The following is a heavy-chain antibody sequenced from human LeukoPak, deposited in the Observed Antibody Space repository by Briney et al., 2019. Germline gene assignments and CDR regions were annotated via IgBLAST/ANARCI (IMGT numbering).Heavy chain of an antibody. Sequence: PSETLSLTCTVSGGSISSYYWSWIRQPPGKGLEWIGYIYYSGSTNYNPSLKSRVTISVDTSKNQFSLKLSSVTAADTAVYYCARPKFRGLPSYYFDYWGQGTLVTVSS. V-gene: IGHV4-59*12. CDR3: ARPKFRGLPSYYFDY. J-gene: IGHJ4*02. CDR2: IYYSGST. CDR1: GGSISSYY. D-gene: IGHD3-10*01.